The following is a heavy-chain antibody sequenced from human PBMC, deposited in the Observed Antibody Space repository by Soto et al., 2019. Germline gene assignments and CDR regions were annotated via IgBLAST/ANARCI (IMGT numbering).Heavy chain of an antibody. V-gene: IGHV1-18*01. CDR1: GYTFTSYG. CDR3: ARDERWLELRSGRAFDI. J-gene: IGHJ3*02. D-gene: IGHD1-7*01. CDR2: ISAYNGNT. Sequence: QVPLVQSGAEVKKPGASVKVSCKASGYTFTSYGISWVRQAPGQGLEWMGWISAYNGNTNYAQKLQGRVTMTTDTSTSTAYMELRSLRSDDTAVYYCARDERWLELRSGRAFDIWGQGTMVTVSS.